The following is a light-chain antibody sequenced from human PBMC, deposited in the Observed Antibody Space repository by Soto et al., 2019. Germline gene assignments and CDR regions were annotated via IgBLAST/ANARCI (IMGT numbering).Light chain of an antibody. CDR3: GADHGSGSNFVCQEL. CDR2: VGTGGIVG. V-gene: IGLV9-49*01. CDR1: SGYNNYK. J-gene: IGLJ2*01. Sequence: QPVLTQPPSASASLGASVTLTCTLSSGYNNYKVDWYQQRPGKGPRFVMRVGTGGIVGSKGDGIPDRFSVLGSGLNRYLTIKNIQAEDESDYHCGADHGSGSNFVCQELFGGGTKLTVL.